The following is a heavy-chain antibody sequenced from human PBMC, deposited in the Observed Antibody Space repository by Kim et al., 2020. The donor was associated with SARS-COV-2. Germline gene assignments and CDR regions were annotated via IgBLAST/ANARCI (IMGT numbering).Heavy chain of an antibody. CDR2: IIPIFGTA. J-gene: IGHJ4*02. D-gene: IGHD5-12*01. Sequence: SVKVSCKASGGTFSSYAISWVRQAPGQGLEWMGGIIPIFGTANYAQKFQGRVTITADESTSTAYMELSSLRSEDTAVYYCASSGLLEMATPTFDYWGQGTLVTVSS. CDR3: ASSGLLEMATPTFDY. CDR1: GGTFSSYA. V-gene: IGHV1-69*13.